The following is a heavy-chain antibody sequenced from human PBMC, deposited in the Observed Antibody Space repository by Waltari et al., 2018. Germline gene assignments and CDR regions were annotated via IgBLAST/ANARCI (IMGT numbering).Heavy chain of an antibody. D-gene: IGHD1-20*01. J-gene: IGHJ4*02. CDR1: GFTFSSYS. V-gene: IGHV3-74*03. Sequence: EVHLVESGGDLVQPVGSLRLSCAASGFTFSSYSMYCVRQVPGKGLMWVSRMCPDGSGPTSADSVKGRFTSSRYNAKNTLYLQMNSLRAEDTAIDYCAAYNWNRPDYWGQGTLVTGSS. CDR3: AAYNWNRPDY. CDR2: MCPDGSGP.